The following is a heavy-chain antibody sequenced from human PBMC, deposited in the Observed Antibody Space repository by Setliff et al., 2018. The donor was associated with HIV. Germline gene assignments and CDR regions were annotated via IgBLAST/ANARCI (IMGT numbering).Heavy chain of an antibody. Sequence: PSETLSLTCTVSGGSIRTGAYYWGWIRQPPGKGLEWIGSIYYDGITYYNPSLKSRVTISVDTSQNQFSLKLSSVTAADTAIYYCARRIYGNNPYFDYWSQGTLVTVSS. D-gene: IGHD4-17*01. V-gene: IGHV4-39*07. CDR1: GGSIRTGAYY. CDR3: ARRIYGNNPYFDY. J-gene: IGHJ4*02. CDR2: IYYDGIT.